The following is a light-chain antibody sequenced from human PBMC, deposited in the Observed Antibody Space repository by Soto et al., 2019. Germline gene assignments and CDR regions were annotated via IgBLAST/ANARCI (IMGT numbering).Light chain of an antibody. CDR3: QQYGGSPSYT. V-gene: IGKV3-20*01. CDR1: QSVSSSY. CDR2: SAS. Sequence: EMVLTQSQGTLSLSPGERATLSCRASQSVSSSYLAWYQQKPGQAPRLLIYSASSRATGIPDRFSGSGSGTDFTLTISRLEPEDFAVYYCQQYGGSPSYTFGQGTKLEIK. J-gene: IGKJ2*01.